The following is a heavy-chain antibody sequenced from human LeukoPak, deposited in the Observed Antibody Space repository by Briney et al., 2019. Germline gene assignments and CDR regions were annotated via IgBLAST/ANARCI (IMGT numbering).Heavy chain of an antibody. D-gene: IGHD6-19*01. CDR3: ANGGSSAWNVPDGDY. CDR1: GFTFSNYV. J-gene: IGHJ4*02. V-gene: IGHV3-30*18. CDR2: ISYDGSNK. Sequence: GGSLRLSCAASGFTFSNYVMHWVRQAPGKGLEWVAVISYDGSNKYYADSMKGRFTISRDNSKNTLYLQMNSLRAEDTAVYYCANGGSSAWNVPDGDYWGQGTLVTVSS.